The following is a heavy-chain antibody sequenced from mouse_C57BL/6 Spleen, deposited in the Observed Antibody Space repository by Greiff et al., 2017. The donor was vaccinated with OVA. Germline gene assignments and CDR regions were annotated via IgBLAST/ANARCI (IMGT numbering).Heavy chain of an antibody. V-gene: IGHV1-52*01. Sequence: QVQLKQPGAELVRPGSSVKLSCKASGYTFTSYWMHWVKQRPIQGLEWIGNIDPSDSETHYNQKFKDKATLTVDKSSSTAYMQLSSLTSEDSAVYYCARCSLYSNYVFDYWGQGTTLTVSS. CDR3: ARCSLYSNYVFDY. CDR2: IDPSDSET. J-gene: IGHJ2*01. CDR1: GYTFTSYW. D-gene: IGHD2-5*01.